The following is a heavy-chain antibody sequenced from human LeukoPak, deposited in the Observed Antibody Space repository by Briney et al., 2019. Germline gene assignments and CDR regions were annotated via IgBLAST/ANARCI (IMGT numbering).Heavy chain of an antibody. CDR1: GFSFSSYA. D-gene: IGHD3-16*01. J-gene: IGHJ4*02. V-gene: IGHV3-23*01. CDR2: ISTSGGNT. Sequence: GGSLRLSCAASGFSFSSYAMSWGRQAPGKGLELVSAISTSGGNTYYADSGKGRFALSRDNFKKKLYLQINSLRAEDTAVYYCAKGGGSWSYYFDYWGQGTLVTVSS. CDR3: AKGGGSWSYYFDY.